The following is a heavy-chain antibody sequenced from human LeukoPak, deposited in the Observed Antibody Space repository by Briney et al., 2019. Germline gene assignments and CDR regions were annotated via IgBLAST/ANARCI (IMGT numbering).Heavy chain of an antibody. CDR2: IWYDGSNK. J-gene: IGHJ6*02. Sequence: PGGSLRLSCAASGFTFSSYGMHWVRQAPGKGLEWVAVIWYDGSNKYYADSVKGRFTISRDNAKNSLYLQMNSLRAEDTAVYYCARVRRYYDSSGYYDYYYYGMDVWGQGTTVTVSS. V-gene: IGHV3-33*01. D-gene: IGHD3-22*01. CDR1: GFTFSSYG. CDR3: ARVRRYYDSSGYYDYYYYGMDV.